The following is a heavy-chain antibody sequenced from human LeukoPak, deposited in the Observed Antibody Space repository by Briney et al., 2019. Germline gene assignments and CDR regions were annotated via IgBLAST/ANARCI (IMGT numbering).Heavy chain of an antibody. CDR3: ARDGTYTDYDPDFDI. Sequence: GGSLRLSCAASGFTFSRFWMSWIRQAPGKGLEWVANIKQDGSEKYYVDSVKGRFTISRDNAKNSLYLQMNSLRAEDTAVFYCARDGTYTDYDPDFDIWGQGTLVTVSS. D-gene: IGHD5-12*01. CDR2: IKQDGSEK. V-gene: IGHV3-7*04. J-gene: IGHJ4*02. CDR1: GFTFSRFW.